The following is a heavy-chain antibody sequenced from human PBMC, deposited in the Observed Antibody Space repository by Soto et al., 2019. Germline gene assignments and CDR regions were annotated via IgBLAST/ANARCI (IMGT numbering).Heavy chain of an antibody. D-gene: IGHD2-8*01. CDR1: GFTFDDYT. V-gene: IGHV3-43*01. CDR3: AKDIPPRYCTNGVCYGNYYYYGMDV. Sequence: GGSLRLSCAASGFTFDDYTMHWVRQAPGKGLEWVSLISWDGGSTYYADSVKGRFTISRDNSKNSLYLQMNSLRTEDTALYYCAKDIPPRYCTNGVCYGNYYYYGMDVWGQGTTVTVSS. CDR2: ISWDGGST. J-gene: IGHJ6*02.